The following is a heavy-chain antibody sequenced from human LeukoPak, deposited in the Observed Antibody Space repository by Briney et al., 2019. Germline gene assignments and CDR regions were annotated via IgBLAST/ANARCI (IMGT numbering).Heavy chain of an antibody. V-gene: IGHV1-18*01. CDR1: GYTFTSYG. CDR2: ISAYNGNT. J-gene: IGHJ4*02. CDR3: ARHESHCSGGSCYSRAFDY. Sequence: ASVKVSCKASGYTFTSYGISWVRQAPGQGLEWMGWISAYNGNTNYAQKLQGRVTMTTDTSTSTAYMELRSLRSDDTAVYYCARHESHCSGGSCYSRAFDYWGQGTLVTVSS. D-gene: IGHD2-15*01.